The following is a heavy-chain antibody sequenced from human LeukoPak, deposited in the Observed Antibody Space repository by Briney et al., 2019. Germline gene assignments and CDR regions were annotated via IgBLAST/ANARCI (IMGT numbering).Heavy chain of an antibody. D-gene: IGHD5-24*01. CDR3: ASGRWLQPDY. CDR1: GFTFSNYW. CDR2: INSDGSST. J-gene: IGHJ4*02. V-gene: IGHV3-74*01. Sequence: PGGSLRLSCAASGFTFSNYWMHWVRQAPGEGLVWVSRINSDGSSTNYADSVKGRFTISRDNAKNTLYLQMNSLRAEDTAVYYCASGRWLQPDYWGQGTLVTVSS.